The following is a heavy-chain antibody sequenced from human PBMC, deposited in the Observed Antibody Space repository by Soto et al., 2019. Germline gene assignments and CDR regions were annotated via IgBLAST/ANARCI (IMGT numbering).Heavy chain of an antibody. CDR2: ISYDGSNQ. Sequence: QVQLVESGGGVVQPGRSLRLSCATSGFTFSSYPMHWVRQAPGKGLEWVAVISYDGSNQYYADSVKGRFTISRDNSKNTLCLQMNSLRAEDTAVYCCTRDHFAYSSSGYNHYYGMDVWGQGTTVTVSS. V-gene: IGHV3-30-3*01. J-gene: IGHJ6*02. CDR1: GFTFSSYP. CDR3: TRDHFAYSSSGYNHYYGMDV. D-gene: IGHD6-13*01.